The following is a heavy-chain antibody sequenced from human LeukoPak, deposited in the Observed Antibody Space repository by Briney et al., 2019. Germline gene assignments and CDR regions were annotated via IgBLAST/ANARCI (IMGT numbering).Heavy chain of an antibody. CDR1: GGSISSSSYY. CDR3: ARHAGRIAVAGRSRDAFDI. J-gene: IGHJ3*02. V-gene: IGHV4-39*01. CDR2: IYYSGST. D-gene: IGHD6-19*01. Sequence: TSATLSLTCTVSGGSISSSSYYWGWIRQPPGKGLEWIGSIYYSGSTYYNPSLKSRVTISVDTSKNQFSLKLSSVTAADTAVYYCARHAGRIAVAGRSRDAFDIWGQGTMVTVSS.